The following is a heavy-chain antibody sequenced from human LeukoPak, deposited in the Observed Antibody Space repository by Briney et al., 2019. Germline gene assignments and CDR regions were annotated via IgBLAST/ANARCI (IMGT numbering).Heavy chain of an antibody. V-gene: IGHV1-24*01. Sequence: ASVKVSYKVSGYTLTELSMHWVRQAPGKGLEWMGGFDPEDGETIYAQKFQGRVTMTEDTSTDTAYMELSSLRSEDTAVYYCATGYYYDSSGYSRYYFDYWGQGTLVTVSS. CDR3: ATGYYYDSSGYSRYYFDY. J-gene: IGHJ4*02. D-gene: IGHD3-22*01. CDR2: FDPEDGET. CDR1: GYTLTELS.